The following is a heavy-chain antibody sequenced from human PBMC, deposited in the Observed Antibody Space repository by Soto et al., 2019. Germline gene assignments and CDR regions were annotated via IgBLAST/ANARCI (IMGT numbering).Heavy chain of an antibody. CDR1: GFTFSIYR. CDR3: ARGRRGVEY. V-gene: IGHV3-48*02. CDR2: ISSSSSTR. J-gene: IGHJ4*02. Sequence: EVQLVESGGGLVQPGGSLRLSCAASGFTFSIYRMNWVRQAPGKGLEWVSYISSSSSTRYYADSVKGRFTISRDNAKNSLYLQMNSLRDEETAVYYCARGRRGVEYWGQGTLVTGSS. D-gene: IGHD3-16*01.